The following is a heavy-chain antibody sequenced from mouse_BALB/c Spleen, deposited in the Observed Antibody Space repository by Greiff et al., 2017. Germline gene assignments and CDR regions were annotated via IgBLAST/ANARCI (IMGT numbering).Heavy chain of an antibody. J-gene: IGHJ4*01. Sequence: EVKLMESGPSLVKPSQTLSLTCSVTGDSITSGYWNWIRKFPGNKLEYMGYISYSGSTYYNPSLKSRISITRDTSKNQYYLQLNSVTTEDTATYYCARYYGKIDAMDYWGQGTSVTVSS. V-gene: IGHV3-8*02. CDR3: ARYYGKIDAMDY. D-gene: IGHD2-1*01. CDR1: GDSITSGY. CDR2: ISYSGST.